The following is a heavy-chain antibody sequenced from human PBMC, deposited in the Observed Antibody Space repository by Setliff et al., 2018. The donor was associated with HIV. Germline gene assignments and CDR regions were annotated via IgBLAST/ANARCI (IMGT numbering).Heavy chain of an antibody. CDR3: AGVNYYDASGLRAEYFQL. CDR1: GASINSYF. CDR2: IYYTGST. V-gene: IGHV4-59*01. Sequence: KPSETLSLTCTVSGASINSYFWSWIRQPPGKGPEWLGYIYYTGSTNYNPALVSRITMSVDTSKNQFSLTLKAVTAADTGVYYCAGVNYYDASGLRAEYFQLWGQGTQVTVSS. J-gene: IGHJ1*01. D-gene: IGHD3-22*01.